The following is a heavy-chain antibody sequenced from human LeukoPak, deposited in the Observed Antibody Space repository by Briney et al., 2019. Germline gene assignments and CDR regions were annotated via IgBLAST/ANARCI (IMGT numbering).Heavy chain of an antibody. J-gene: IGHJ4*02. CDR2: ISYSSNYI. Sequence: GGSLRLSCAASGFTFSFYSMNWVRQAPGKGLEWVSSISYSSNYIYYADSVKGRFTISRDNAKNSLYLQMNSLRAEDTAVYYCAREPTNWGQGTLVTVSS. V-gene: IGHV3-21*01. CDR3: AREPTN. CDR1: GFTFSFYS.